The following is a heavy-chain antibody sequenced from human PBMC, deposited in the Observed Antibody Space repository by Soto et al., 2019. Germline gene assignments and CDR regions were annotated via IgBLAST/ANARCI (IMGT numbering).Heavy chain of an antibody. J-gene: IGHJ4*02. Sequence: QVQLVESGGGVVQPGRSLRLSCAASGFTFSSYGMHWVRQAPGKGLEWGAVISYDGSNKYYADSVKGRFTISRDNSKNTLYLQMNRLRAEATAVYYCAKGAYSGSYLDSWGQGTLVTVSS. D-gene: IGHD1-26*01. V-gene: IGHV3-30*18. CDR2: ISYDGSNK. CDR1: GFTFSSYG. CDR3: AKGAYSGSYLDS.